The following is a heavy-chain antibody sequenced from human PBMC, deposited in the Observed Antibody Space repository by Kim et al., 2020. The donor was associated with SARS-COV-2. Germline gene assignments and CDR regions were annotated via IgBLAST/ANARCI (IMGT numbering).Heavy chain of an antibody. J-gene: IGHJ6*02. CDR2: ISDSGKT. CDR1: GGSISSYS. CDR3: ARRGGLDV. V-gene: IGHV4-59*08. Sequence: SETLSLTCTVSGGSISSYSWNWIRQPPGKGMEWIGDISDSGKTNYNPSLKRRVTISIDKSKNQFSLKVSSVTAADTAVYYCARRGGLDVWGHGTTVTVSS.